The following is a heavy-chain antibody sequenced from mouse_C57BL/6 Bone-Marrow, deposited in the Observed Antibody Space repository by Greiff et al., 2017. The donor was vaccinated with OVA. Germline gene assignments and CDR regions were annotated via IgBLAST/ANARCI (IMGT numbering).Heavy chain of an antibody. CDR2: IDPSDSYT. Sequence: VQLQQPGAELVKPGASVKLSCKASGYTFTSYWMQWVKQRPAQGLEWIGEIDPSDSYTNYNQKFKGKATLTVDTSSSTAYMQLSSLTSEDSAVYYCAREDYGAYWGQGTLVTVSA. J-gene: IGHJ3*01. V-gene: IGHV1-50*01. CDR3: AREDYGAY. D-gene: IGHD1-1*01. CDR1: GYTFTSYW.